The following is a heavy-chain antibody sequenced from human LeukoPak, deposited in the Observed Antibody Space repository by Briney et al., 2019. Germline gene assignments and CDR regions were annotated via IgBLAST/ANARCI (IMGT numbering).Heavy chain of an antibody. CDR1: GGSFSGYY. CDR3: ARYSGSYYSSDY. J-gene: IGHJ4*02. Sequence: SETLSLTCAVYGGSFSGYYWGWIRQPPGKGLEWIGEINHSGSTNYNPSLKSRVTISVDTSKNQFSLKLSSVTAAGTAVYYCARYSGSYYSSDYWGQGTLVTVSS. V-gene: IGHV4-34*01. D-gene: IGHD1-26*01. CDR2: INHSGST.